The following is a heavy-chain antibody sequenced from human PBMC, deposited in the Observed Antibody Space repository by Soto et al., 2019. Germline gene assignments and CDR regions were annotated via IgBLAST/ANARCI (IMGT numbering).Heavy chain of an antibody. CDR1: GYTFTSYD. Sequence: QVQLVQFGAEVKKPGASVKVSCKASGYTFTSYDINWVRQATGQGLEWMGWMNPNSGNTGYAQKFQGRVTMTRNTSISTAYMELSSLRSEDTAVYYCARVSRITIFGVVIPYYFDYWGQGTLVTVSS. CDR2: MNPNSGNT. J-gene: IGHJ4*02. D-gene: IGHD3-3*01. CDR3: ARVSRITIFGVVIPYYFDY. V-gene: IGHV1-8*01.